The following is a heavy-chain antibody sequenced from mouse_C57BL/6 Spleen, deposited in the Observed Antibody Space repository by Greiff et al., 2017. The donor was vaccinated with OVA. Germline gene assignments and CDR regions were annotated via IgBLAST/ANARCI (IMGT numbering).Heavy chain of an antibody. D-gene: IGHD1-1*01. Sequence: EVKVVDSGEGLVKPGGSLKLSCAASGFTFSSYAMSWVRQTPEKRLEWVAYISSGGDYIYYADTVKGRFTISRDNARNTLYLQMSSLKSEDTAMYYCTRDGEGYYYGSSYWYFDVWGTGTTVTVSS. J-gene: IGHJ1*03. CDR1: GFTFSSYA. V-gene: IGHV5-9-1*02. CDR2: ISSGGDYI. CDR3: TRDGEGYYYGSSYWYFDV.